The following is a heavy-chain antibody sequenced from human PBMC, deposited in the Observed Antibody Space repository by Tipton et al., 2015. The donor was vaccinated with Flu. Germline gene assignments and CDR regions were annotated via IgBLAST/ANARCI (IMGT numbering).Heavy chain of an antibody. CDR3: AREKIPSSYYYDNAGYTNYFDS. D-gene: IGHD3-22*01. J-gene: IGHJ4*02. V-gene: IGHV4-4*07. CDR1: GGSISSYF. CDR2: THASGST. Sequence: TLSLTCTVSGGSISSYFWSWIRQPAGKGLEWIGRTHASGSTNYNPSLKSRVTMSIDTSKNQSSLRLSPVTAADTAVYYCAREKIPSSYYYDNAGYTNYFDSWGQGTLVTVSS.